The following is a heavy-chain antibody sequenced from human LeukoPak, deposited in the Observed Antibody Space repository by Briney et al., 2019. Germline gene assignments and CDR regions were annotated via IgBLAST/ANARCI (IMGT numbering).Heavy chain of an antibody. CDR2: ISYNGSNK. Sequence: TGGSLRLSCAASGFTFSSYAMHWVRQAPGKGLEWVAVISYNGSNKYYADSVKGRFTISRDNSKNTLYLQMNSLRAEDTAVYYCARLFGEPIEDRDYWGQGTLVTVSS. CDR3: ARLFGEPIEDRDY. J-gene: IGHJ4*02. CDR1: GFTFSSYA. D-gene: IGHD3-10*02. V-gene: IGHV3-30-3*01.